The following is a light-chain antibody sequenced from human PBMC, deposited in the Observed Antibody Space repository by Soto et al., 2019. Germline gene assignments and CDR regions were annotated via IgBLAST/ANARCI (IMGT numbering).Light chain of an antibody. CDR2: WAS. CDR1: QSVLYSSNNKNY. CDR3: QQYYSTPRT. J-gene: IGKJ1*01. V-gene: IGKV4-1*01. Sequence: DIVMTQSPDSLAVSLGERATINCKSNQSVLYSSNNKNYLAWYQQKPGQPPKLLIYWASTRESGVPDRFSGSGSETDFTLTISSLQAEDVAVYYCQQYYSTPRTFGQGTKVEIK.